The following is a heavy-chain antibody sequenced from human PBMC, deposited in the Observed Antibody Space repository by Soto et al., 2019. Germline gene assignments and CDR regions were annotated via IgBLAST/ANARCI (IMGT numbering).Heavy chain of an antibody. CDR3: ASDPGGDCSGGSCYIGACFDP. J-gene: IGHJ5*02. CDR1: GGTFSSYA. D-gene: IGHD2-15*01. V-gene: IGHV1-69*13. CDR2: IIPIFGTA. Sequence: SVKVSCKASGGTFSSYAISWVRQAPGQGLEWMGGIIPIFGTANYAQKFQGRVTITADESTSTAYMELSSLRSEDTAVYYCASDPGGDCSGGSCYIGACFDPWGQGTLVTVSS.